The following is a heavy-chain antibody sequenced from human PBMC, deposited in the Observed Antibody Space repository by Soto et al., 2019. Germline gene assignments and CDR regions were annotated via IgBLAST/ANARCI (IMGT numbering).Heavy chain of an antibody. CDR1: GYTFTSYA. V-gene: IGHV1-3*01. CDR2: INAGNGNT. D-gene: IGHD3-3*01. CDR3: ARLRGLRFLEWFFGY. Sequence: ASVKVSCKASGYTFTSYAMHWVRQAPGQRLEWMGWINAGNGNTKYSQKFQGRVTITRDTSASTAYMELSSLRSEDTAVYYCARLRGLRFLEWFFGYWGQGTLVTVSS. J-gene: IGHJ4*02.